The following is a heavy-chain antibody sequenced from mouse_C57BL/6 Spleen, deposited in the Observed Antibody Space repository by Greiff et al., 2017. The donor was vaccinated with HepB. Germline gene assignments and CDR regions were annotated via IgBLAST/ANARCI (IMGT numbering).Heavy chain of an antibody. CDR3: ARNDYYGSFYY. CDR2: IDPSDSYT. D-gene: IGHD1-1*01. V-gene: IGHV1-59*01. J-gene: IGHJ2*01. Sequence: VQLQQSGAELVRPGTSVKLSCKASGYTFTSYWMHWVKQRPGQGLEWIGVIDPSDSYTNYNQKFKGKATLTVDTSSSTAYMQLSSLTSEDSAVYYCARNDYYGSFYYWGQGTTLTVSS. CDR1: GYTFTSYW.